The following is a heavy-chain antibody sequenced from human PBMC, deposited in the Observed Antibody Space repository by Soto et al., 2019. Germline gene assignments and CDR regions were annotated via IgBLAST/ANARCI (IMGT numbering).Heavy chain of an antibody. CDR3: ARGRYGDY. Sequence: QVHLVQSGAEVKKPGASGKVSCKGSGYGFTTYGITWVRQAPGQGLEWMAWISAQKGNTNYAQKRQGRVTVTRDTSTSTAYMELRSLSSADTAVYYCARGRYGDYWGQGALVTVSS. CDR1: GYGFTTYG. V-gene: IGHV1-18*01. CDR2: ISAQKGNT. J-gene: IGHJ4*02. D-gene: IGHD1-1*01.